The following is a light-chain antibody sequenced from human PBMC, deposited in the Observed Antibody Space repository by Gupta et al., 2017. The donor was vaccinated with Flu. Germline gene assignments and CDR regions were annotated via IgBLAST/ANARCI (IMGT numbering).Light chain of an antibody. CDR1: SCDIRSNT. CDR3: GAWYNGPNDWV. V-gene: IGLV1-44*01. J-gene: IGLJ3*02. Sequence: QPVLTQPPSVSGTPGQKVTISCSGTSCDIRSNTFNWYQQLPGTAPKLLIYNNNQRASGVPDRFSASKSGSSASLHIXGXQSEDEXDYYCGAWYNGPNDWVFGSGTKLTVL. CDR2: NNN.